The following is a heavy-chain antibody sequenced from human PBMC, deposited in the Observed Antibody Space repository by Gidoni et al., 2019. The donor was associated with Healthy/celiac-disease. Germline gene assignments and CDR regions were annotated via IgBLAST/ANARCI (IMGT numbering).Heavy chain of an antibody. V-gene: IGHV1-69*06. Sequence: QVQLVQSGAEVKKPGSSVKVSCKASGGTFSSYAISWVRQAPGQGLEWMGGIIPIFGTANYAQKFQGRVTITADKSTSTAYMELSSLRSEDTAVYYCARAVVSEYDFWSGYNWFDPWGQGTLVTVSS. D-gene: IGHD3-3*01. CDR3: ARAVVSEYDFWSGYNWFDP. CDR2: IIPIFGTA. CDR1: GGTFSSYA. J-gene: IGHJ5*02.